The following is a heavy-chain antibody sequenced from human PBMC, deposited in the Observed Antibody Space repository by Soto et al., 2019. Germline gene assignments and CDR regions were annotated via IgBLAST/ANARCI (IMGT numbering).Heavy chain of an antibody. CDR1: GYTFTSYA. CDR3: ARDSIAVAGIGDY. Sequence: ASVKVSCKASGYTFTSYAMHWVRQAPGQRLEWMGWINAGNGNTKYSQKFQGRVTITRDTSASTAYMELSSLRSEDTAVYYCARDSIAVAGIGDYWGQGTLVTVSS. J-gene: IGHJ4*02. CDR2: INAGNGNT. D-gene: IGHD6-19*01. V-gene: IGHV1-3*01.